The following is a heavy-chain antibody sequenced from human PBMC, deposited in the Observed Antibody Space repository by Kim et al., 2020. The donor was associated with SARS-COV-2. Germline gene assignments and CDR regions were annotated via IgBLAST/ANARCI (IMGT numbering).Heavy chain of an antibody. V-gene: IGHV3-11*01. CDR2: INRDGGAK. D-gene: IGHD5-18*01. CDR3: ARDEEGYKYGSYYYYGMDV. CDR1: GFTLRYYY. J-gene: IGHJ6*02. Sequence: GGSLRLSCVASGFTLRYYYMSWVRQTPGKGLEWVSYINRDGGAKYYADSVKGRVTISRDNTKNSLYLEMNSLRVEDTGVYYCARDEEGYKYGSYYYYGMDVWGQGTTVTVAS.